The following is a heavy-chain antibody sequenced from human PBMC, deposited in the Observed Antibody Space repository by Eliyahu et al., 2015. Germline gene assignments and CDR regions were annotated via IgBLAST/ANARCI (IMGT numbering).Heavy chain of an antibody. J-gene: IGHJ2*01. CDR1: GGSFSGYY. CDR2: INHSGST. Sequence: QVQLQQWGAGLLKPSETLSXTCAVYGGSFSGYYWXWIRQPPGKGLEWIGXINHSGSTNYNPSLKSRVTISVDTSKNQFSLKLSSVTAADTAVYYCARGLHPLRYFDLWGRGTLVTVSS. CDR3: ARGLHPLRYFDL. V-gene: IGHV4-34*01.